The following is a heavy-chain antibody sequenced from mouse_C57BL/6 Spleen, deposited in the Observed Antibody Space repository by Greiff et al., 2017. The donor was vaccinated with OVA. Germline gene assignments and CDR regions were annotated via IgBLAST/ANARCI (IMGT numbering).Heavy chain of an antibody. CDR1: GYTFTSYW. CDR3: ARGSNYDAMDY. V-gene: IGHV1-64*01. CDR2: IHPNSGGT. D-gene: IGHD2-5*01. Sequence: QVQLQQPGAELVKPGASVKLSCKASGYTFTSYWMHWVKQRPGQGLEWIGMIHPNSGGTNYNEKFKSKATLTVDKSSSTAYMQLSSLTSEDSAVDYCARGSNYDAMDYWGQGTSVTVSS. J-gene: IGHJ4*01.